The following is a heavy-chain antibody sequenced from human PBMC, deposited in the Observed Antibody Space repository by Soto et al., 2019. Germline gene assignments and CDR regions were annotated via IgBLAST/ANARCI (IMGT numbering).Heavy chain of an antibody. J-gene: IGHJ4*02. CDR2: ISWNSGSI. D-gene: IGHD2-15*01. CDR3: AKDLRRYCSGGSCYYFDY. CDR1: GFTFDDYA. V-gene: IGHV3-9*01. Sequence: PGGSLRLSCAASGFTFDDYAMHWVRQAPGKGLEWVSGISWNSGSIGYADSVKGRFTISRDNAKNSLYLQMNSLRAEDTALYYCAKDLRRYCSGGSCYYFDYWGQGTLVTVSS.